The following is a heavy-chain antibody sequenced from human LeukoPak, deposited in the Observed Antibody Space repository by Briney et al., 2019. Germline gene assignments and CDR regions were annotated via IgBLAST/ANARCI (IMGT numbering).Heavy chain of an antibody. V-gene: IGHV4-59*12. J-gene: IGHJ4*02. CDR1: GGSISSYY. Sequence: PSETLSLTYTVSGGSISSYYWSWIRQPPGKGLEWIGYIYYSGSTNYNPSLKSRVTISVDTSKNQFSLKLSSVTAADTAVYYCARGGSGWYSRLFDYWGQETLVTVSS. CDR2: IYYSGST. D-gene: IGHD6-19*01. CDR3: ARGGSGWYSRLFDY.